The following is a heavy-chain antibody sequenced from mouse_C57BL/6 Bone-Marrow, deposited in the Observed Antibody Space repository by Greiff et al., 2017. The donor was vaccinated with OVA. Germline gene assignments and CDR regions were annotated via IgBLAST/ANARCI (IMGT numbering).Heavy chain of an antibody. CDR1: GYAFSSSW. J-gene: IGHJ2*01. V-gene: IGHV1-82*01. CDR3: ARGFFDY. CDR2: ISPGDGDT. Sequence: QVQLQQSGPELVKPGASVKISCKASGYAFSSSWMNWVKQRPGKGLEWIGRISPGDGDTNYNGKFKGKATLTADQSSSTAYMQLSSLPSEDSAVYFCARGFFDYWGQGTTLTVSS.